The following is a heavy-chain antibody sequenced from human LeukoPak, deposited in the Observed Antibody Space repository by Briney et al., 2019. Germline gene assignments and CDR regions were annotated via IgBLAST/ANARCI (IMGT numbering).Heavy chain of an antibody. CDR1: GGSISSYY. V-gene: IGHV4-4*07. CDR2: IYTSGST. J-gene: IGHJ4*02. Sequence: SETLSLTCTVSGGSISSYYWSWIRQPAGKGLEWIGRIYTSGSTNYNPSLKSRVTMSVDTSKNQFSLKLSSVTAADTAVYYCARERIAVAGSYYYFDYWGQGTLVTVSS. CDR3: ARERIAVAGSYYYFDY. D-gene: IGHD6-19*01.